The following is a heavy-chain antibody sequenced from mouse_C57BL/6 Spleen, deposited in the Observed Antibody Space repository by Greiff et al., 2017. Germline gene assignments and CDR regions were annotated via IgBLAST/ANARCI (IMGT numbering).Heavy chain of an antibody. D-gene: IGHD4-1*01. CDR1: GFTFSDYG. CDR3: ARKFLGYFDD. CDR2: ISSGSSTI. V-gene: IGHV5-17*01. J-gene: IGHJ2*01. Sequence: DVKLVESGGGLVKPGGSLKLSCAASGFTFSDYGMHWVRQAPEKGLEWVAYISSGSSTIYYADTVKGRFTISRDNAKNTLFLQMTSLRSEDTAMYYCARKFLGYFDDWGQGTTLTVSS.